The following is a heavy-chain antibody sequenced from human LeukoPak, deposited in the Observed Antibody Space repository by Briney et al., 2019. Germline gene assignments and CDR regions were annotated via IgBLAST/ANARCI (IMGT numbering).Heavy chain of an antibody. CDR1: TFTFSSYS. CDR3: AREPYDYYYGMDV. Sequence: PGGSLRLSCAASTFTFSSYSMNWVRQAPGKGLEWVSSISSSSRYISYADSVKGRFTISRDNAKNSLYLQMNSLRAEDTAVYYCAREPYDYYYGMDVWGQGTTVTVSS. V-gene: IGHV3-21*01. J-gene: IGHJ6*02. CDR2: ISSSSRYI.